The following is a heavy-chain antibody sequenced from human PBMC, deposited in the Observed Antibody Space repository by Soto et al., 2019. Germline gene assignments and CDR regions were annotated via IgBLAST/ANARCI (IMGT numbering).Heavy chain of an antibody. D-gene: IGHD6-13*01. J-gene: IGHJ4*02. CDR3: AKSHFPIAASRQPHFDH. CDR2: ISGSGRST. CDR1: GFNFSSYA. V-gene: IGHV3-23*01. Sequence: PGGSLRLSCAASGFNFSSYAMSWVRQAPGKGLEWVAVISGSGRSTYYADSVKGRFTISRDDSNNTLFLQMNTLRADDIAIYYCAKSHFPIAASRQPHFDHWGQGALVTVSS.